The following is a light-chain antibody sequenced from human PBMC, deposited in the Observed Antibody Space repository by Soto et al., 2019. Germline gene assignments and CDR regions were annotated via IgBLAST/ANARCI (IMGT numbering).Light chain of an antibody. CDR3: SSYTSSSLVV. V-gene: IGLV2-14*01. CDR1: SRDVGGYNY. CDR2: EVS. Sequence: QSALTQPASVSGSPGQSITISCTGTSRDVGGYNYVSWYQQHPGTVPRLVIYEVSNRPSGVSDRFSGSKSGNTASLTLSGLQAEDEAYYYCSSYTSSSLVVFGGGTKLTVL. J-gene: IGLJ2*01.